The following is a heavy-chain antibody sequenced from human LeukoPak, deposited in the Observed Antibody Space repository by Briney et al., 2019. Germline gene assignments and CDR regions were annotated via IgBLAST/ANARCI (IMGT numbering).Heavy chain of an antibody. CDR2: ISSDGNNK. CDR1: GFTFSNHV. CDR3: ARDRPGITVAGALDY. J-gene: IGHJ4*02. D-gene: IGHD6-19*01. V-gene: IGHV3-30*04. Sequence: GRSLRLSCAASGFTFSNHVMHWVRQAPGKGLEWAAVISSDGNNKYYADSVQGRFTIARDNSKNTLYLQMNSLRAEDTAVYYCARDRPGITVAGALDYWGQGTLVTVSS.